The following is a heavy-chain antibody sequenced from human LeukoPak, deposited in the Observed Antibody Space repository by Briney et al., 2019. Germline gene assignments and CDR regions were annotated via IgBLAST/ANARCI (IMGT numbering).Heavy chain of an antibody. V-gene: IGHV4-59*11. J-gene: IGHJ6*03. CDR1: GGSISSHY. CDR3: ARERKYCSSTSCYSNYMDV. D-gene: IGHD2-2*01. CDR2: TYYSGST. Sequence: PSETLSLTCTVSGGSISSHYWSWIRQPPGKGLEWIGYTYYSGSTNYNPSLKSRVTISVDTSKNQFSLKLSSVTAADTAAYYCARERKYCSSTSCYSNYMDVWGKGTTVTVSS.